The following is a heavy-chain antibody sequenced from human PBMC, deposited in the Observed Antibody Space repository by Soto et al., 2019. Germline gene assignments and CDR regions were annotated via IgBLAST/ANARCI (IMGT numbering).Heavy chain of an antibody. Sequence: SETLSLTCTVSGGSISSSSYYWGWIRQPPGKGLEWIGSIYYSGSTYYNPSLKSRVTISVDTSKNQFSLKLSSVTAADTAVCYCARPIRGGWYYFDYWGQGTLVTVSS. J-gene: IGHJ4*02. CDR2: IYYSGST. D-gene: IGHD3-16*01. CDR1: GGSISSSSYY. CDR3: ARPIRGGWYYFDY. V-gene: IGHV4-39*01.